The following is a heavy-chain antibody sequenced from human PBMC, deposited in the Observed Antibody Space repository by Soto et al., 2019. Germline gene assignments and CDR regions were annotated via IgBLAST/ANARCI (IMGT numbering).Heavy chain of an antibody. V-gene: IGHV1-69*13. CDR2: IISIFGTA. Sequence: GASVKVSCKASGCTFSSYAISWVRQAPGQGLEWMGGIISIFGTADYAQKFQGRVTITADESTSTAYMELSSLRSEDTAVYYCARSGARPGDYYYGMDVWGQGTTVTVSS. CDR1: GCTFSSYA. J-gene: IGHJ6*02. D-gene: IGHD3-10*01. CDR3: ARSGARPGDYYYGMDV.